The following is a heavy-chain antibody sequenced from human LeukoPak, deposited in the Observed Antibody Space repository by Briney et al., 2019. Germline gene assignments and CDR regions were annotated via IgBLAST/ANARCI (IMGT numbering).Heavy chain of an antibody. CDR3: ARESHVRDYDYFDY. CDR2: IIPIFGSE. J-gene: IGHJ4*02. CDR1: GGTFISYA. Sequence: GSSVKVSCKDSGGTFISYAFSWVRQAPGQGLEWMGGIIPIFGSENYAQKFQGRVTITADESTSTAYMELSSLRSEDTAVYYCARESHVRDYDYFDYWGQGTLVTVSS. D-gene: IGHD5-12*01. V-gene: IGHV1-69*01.